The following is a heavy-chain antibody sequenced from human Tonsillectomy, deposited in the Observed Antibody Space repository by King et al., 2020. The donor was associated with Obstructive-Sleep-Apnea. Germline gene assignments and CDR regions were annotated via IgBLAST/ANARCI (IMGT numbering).Heavy chain of an antibody. J-gene: IGHJ4*02. V-gene: IGHV4-39*07. D-gene: IGHD2-21*01. CDR2: IYYSRST. Sequence: QLQESGPGLVKPSETLSLTCTVSGDSISTSFYWTWIRQPPGKGLEWMGSIYYSRSTYYNPSLKRRVSISVETSKNQFSLNLRSVTAADAAVYYCARGPSLGEENDYWGQGTLVTVSS. CDR1: GDSISTSFY. CDR3: ARGPSLGEENDY.